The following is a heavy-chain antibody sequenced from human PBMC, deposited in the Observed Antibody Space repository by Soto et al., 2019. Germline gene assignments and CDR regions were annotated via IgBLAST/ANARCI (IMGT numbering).Heavy chain of an antibody. CDR3: ARAGWVSITMIVVETPRFDY. J-gene: IGHJ4*02. CDR1: GFTFSSYW. D-gene: IGHD3-22*01. V-gene: IGHV3-7*01. Sequence: PGGSLRLSCAASGFTFSSYWMSWVRQAPGKGLEWVANIKQDGSEKYYVDSVKGRFTISRDNAKNSLYLQMNSLRAEDTAVYYCARAGWVSITMIVVETPRFDYWGQGTLVTVSS. CDR2: IKQDGSEK.